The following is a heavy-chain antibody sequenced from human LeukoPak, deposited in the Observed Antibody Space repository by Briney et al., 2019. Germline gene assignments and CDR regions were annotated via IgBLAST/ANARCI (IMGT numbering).Heavy chain of an antibody. J-gene: IGHJ6*03. CDR2: FDPEDVET. D-gene: IGHD3-22*01. Sequence: ASVKVSCKVSGYIVSEFTIHWVRQTPGQRLEWMGGFDPEDVETVYSQMFKGRLTLTEDTSTNTAYMELTGLTSADTAIYYCATRSILGYYYHYVDVWGKGTPVTVSS. CDR1: GYIVSEFT. CDR3: ATRSILGYYYHYVDV. V-gene: IGHV1-24*01.